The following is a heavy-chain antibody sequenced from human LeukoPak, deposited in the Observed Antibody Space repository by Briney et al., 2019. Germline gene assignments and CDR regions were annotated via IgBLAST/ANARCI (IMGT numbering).Heavy chain of an antibody. V-gene: IGHV3-21*01. CDR1: EFTFSSYG. D-gene: IGHD3-10*01. J-gene: IGHJ4*02. CDR2: ISSSSSYI. CDR3: ARDRHHRFGELFP. Sequence: PGRSLRLSCVASEFTFSSYGMHWVRQAPGKGLEWVSSISSSSSYIYYADSVKGRFTISRDNAKNSLYLQMNSLRAEDTAVYYCARDRHHRFGELFPWGQGTLVTVSS.